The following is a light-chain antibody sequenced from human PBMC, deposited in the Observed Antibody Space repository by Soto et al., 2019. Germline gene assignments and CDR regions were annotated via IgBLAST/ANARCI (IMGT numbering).Light chain of an antibody. J-gene: IGLJ3*02. CDR2: EVS. V-gene: IGLV2-14*01. CDR1: SSDVGGYNS. Sequence: QSALTQPASVSGSPGQSITISCTGTSSDVGGYNSVSWYQQDPGKAPKLLIYEVSNRPSGVSNRFSGSKSGNTASLTISGLQAEDEAEYYCSSYTGSSTLTWVFGGGTKVTVL. CDR3: SSYTGSSTLTWV.